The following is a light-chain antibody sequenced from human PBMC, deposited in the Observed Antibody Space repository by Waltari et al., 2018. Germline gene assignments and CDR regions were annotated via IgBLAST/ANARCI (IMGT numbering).Light chain of an antibody. CDR3: QQYYSNMWT. J-gene: IGKJ1*01. Sequence: DIVMTQSPDSLAVSLGERATINCKSSQSVLYSSNNKNYLAWYQQKPGQPPKLLIYWASTRESGVPDRFRGSGSWTDFTLTISSLQAEDVAVYYCQQYYSNMWTFGQGTKVEIK. CDR2: WAS. V-gene: IGKV4-1*01. CDR1: QSVLYSSNNKNY.